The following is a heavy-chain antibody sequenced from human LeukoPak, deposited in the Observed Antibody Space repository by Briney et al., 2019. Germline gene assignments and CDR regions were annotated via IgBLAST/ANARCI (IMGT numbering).Heavy chain of an antibody. Sequence: ASVKVSCKASGYIFTSYGISWVRQAPGQGLEWMGWISAYNGNTNYAQKLQGRVTVTTDTSTSTAYMELRSLTSDDTAVYYCARVRGRNGTYYFDYWGQGTLVTVSS. CDR3: ARVRGRNGTYYFDY. D-gene: IGHD1-1*01. J-gene: IGHJ4*02. V-gene: IGHV1-18*01. CDR2: ISAYNGNT. CDR1: GYIFTSYG.